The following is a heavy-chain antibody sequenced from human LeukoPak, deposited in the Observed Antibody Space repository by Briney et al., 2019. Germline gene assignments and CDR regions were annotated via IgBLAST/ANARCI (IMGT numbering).Heavy chain of an antibody. J-gene: IGHJ4*02. V-gene: IGHV3-30*03. CDR3: ARDGDTALRGVDFDY. D-gene: IGHD3-10*01. CDR2: ISYDGSNK. Sequence: GGSLRLSCAASGFTFSSYGMHWVRQAPGKGLEWVAVISYDGSNKYYADSVKGRFTISRDNSKNTLYLQMNSLRVEDTAVYYCARDGDTALRGVDFDYWGQGTLVTVSS. CDR1: GFTFSSYG.